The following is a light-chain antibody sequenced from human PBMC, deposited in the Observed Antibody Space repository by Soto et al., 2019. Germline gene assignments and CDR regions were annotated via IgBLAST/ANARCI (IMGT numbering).Light chain of an antibody. J-gene: IGKJ4*01. V-gene: IGKV3D-15*01. CDR3: QQYSVWPLT. CDR2: GAS. CDR1: QSVSSN. Sequence: EIVMTQSPATLSVSPGERATLSCRASQSVSSNLAWYQQKPGQAPRLLIFGASTRATGIPARFSGSGSETEFTLTISSLQSEDFAVYYCQQYSVWPLTFGRGTKVDIK.